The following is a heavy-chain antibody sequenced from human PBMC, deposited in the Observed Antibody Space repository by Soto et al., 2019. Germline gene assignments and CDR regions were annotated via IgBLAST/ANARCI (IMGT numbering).Heavy chain of an antibody. J-gene: IGHJ6*03. CDR3: ARGRRYSYGTPYYYYMDV. Sequence: QLQLQESGPGLVKPSETLSLTCTVSGGSISSSSYYWGWIRQPPGKGLEWIGSIYYSGSTYYNPSLMSRVTISVDTSKNQFSLKLSSVTAADTAVYYCARGRRYSYGTPYYYYMDVWGKGTTVTVSS. CDR1: GGSISSSSYY. CDR2: IYYSGST. D-gene: IGHD5-18*01. V-gene: IGHV4-39*01.